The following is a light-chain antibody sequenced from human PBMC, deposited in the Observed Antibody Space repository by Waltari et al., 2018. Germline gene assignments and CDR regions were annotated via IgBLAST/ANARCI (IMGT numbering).Light chain of an antibody. Sequence: QSALTQPASVSGSPGQSITIPCTGTSSYVGGYNYVSWYQQHPGKAPQLMIYDVSKRPSGVSNRFSGSKSGNTASLTISGLQAEDEADYYCSSYTSSSTLVFGGGTKLTVL. CDR3: SSYTSSSTLV. V-gene: IGLV2-14*01. CDR1: SSYVGGYNY. J-gene: IGLJ2*01. CDR2: DVS.